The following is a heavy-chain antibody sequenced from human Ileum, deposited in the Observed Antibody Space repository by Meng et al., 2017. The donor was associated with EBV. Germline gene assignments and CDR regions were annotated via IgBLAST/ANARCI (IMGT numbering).Heavy chain of an antibody. V-gene: IGHV4-39*01. D-gene: IGHD3-16*01. Sequence: SCAGRVKPFEYLSLTSTAYGGSIRGITYVSRWTRQAPVKGLRWVGDVSLTGPGYNKPSLGVRLTVSVDTAKNQFSLKLTSMPAADTAVYYRVRSVAGSDLSRCWGYWGQGTLVTVSS. CDR3: VRSVAGSDLSRCWGY. CDR1: GGSIRGITYV. J-gene: IGHJ4*02. CDR2: VSLTGPG.